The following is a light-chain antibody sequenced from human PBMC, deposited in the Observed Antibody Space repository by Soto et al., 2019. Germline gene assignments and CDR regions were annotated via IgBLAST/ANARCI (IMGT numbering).Light chain of an antibody. CDR3: QQYYDWPWT. CDR2: GAS. Sequence: EKVMTQSPCSLSVSPGERAALSCRASQSVGSNLAWYQRKPGQAPRLLIYGASTRATGIPSRFSGSGSGTESTLTISSLQSEDFAVYYYQQYYDWPWTLGKGTTVEIK. V-gene: IGKV3D-15*01. CDR1: QSVGSN. J-gene: IGKJ1*01.